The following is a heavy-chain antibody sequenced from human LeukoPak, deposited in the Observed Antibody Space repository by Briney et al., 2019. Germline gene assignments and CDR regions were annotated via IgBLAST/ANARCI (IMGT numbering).Heavy chain of an antibody. CDR1: GYTFTSYG. Sequence: GASVKVSCKASGYTFTSYGISWVRQAPGQGLEWMGWISAYNGNTNYAQKLRGRVTMTTDTSTSTAYMELRSLRSDDTAVYYCARDSLAPRIAVAGTDYWGQGTLVTVSS. V-gene: IGHV1-18*01. CDR2: ISAYNGNT. D-gene: IGHD6-19*01. CDR3: ARDSLAPRIAVAGTDY. J-gene: IGHJ4*02.